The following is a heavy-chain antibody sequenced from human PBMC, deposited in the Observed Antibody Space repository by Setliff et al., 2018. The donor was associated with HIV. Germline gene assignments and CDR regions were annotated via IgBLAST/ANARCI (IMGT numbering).Heavy chain of an antibody. CDR3: ARQLSGGDPYFDY. D-gene: IGHD4-17*01. Sequence: PSETLSLTCAVFGGSFTDIGGSFTDYYWIWIRQPPGKGLEWIGEINHSGSTHYNPSLKSRFTISVDTSKNQFSLKLSSVTAADTAVYYCARQLSGGDPYFDYWGQGTLVTVSS. CDR2: INHSGST. CDR1: GGSFTDIGGSFTDYY. V-gene: IGHV4-34*01. J-gene: IGHJ4*02.